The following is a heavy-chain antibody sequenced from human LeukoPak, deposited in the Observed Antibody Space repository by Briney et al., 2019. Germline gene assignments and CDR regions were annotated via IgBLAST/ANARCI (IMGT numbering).Heavy chain of an antibody. CDR1: GGSISSYY. D-gene: IGHD3-9*01. J-gene: IGHJ4*02. V-gene: IGHV4-59*01. CDR2: IYYSGST. Sequence: PSETLSLTCTVSGGSISSYYWSWIRQPPGKGLEWIGYIYYSGSTNYNPSLKSRVTISVDTSKNQFSLKLSPVTAADTAVYYCARARFSDILTGYYSYYFDYWGQGTLVTVSS. CDR3: ARARFSDILTGYYSYYFDY.